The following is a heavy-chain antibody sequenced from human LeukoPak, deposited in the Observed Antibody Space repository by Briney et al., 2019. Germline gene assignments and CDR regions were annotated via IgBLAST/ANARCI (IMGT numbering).Heavy chain of an antibody. Sequence: SETLSPTCAVYGGSFSGYYWSWIRQPPGKGLEWIGEINHSGSTNYNPSLKSRVTISVDTSKNQFSLKLSSVTAADTAVYYCARGVGGPVPTMTVNWFDPWGQGTLVTVSS. CDR3: ARGVGGPVPTMTVNWFDP. J-gene: IGHJ5*02. D-gene: IGHD3-22*01. CDR1: GGSFSGYY. CDR2: INHSGST. V-gene: IGHV4-34*01.